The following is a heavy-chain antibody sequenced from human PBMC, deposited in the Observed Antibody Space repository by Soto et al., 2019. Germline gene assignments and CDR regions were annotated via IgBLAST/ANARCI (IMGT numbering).Heavy chain of an antibody. V-gene: IGHV3-9*01. CDR3: AKPLTALGAFDI. CDR1: GCTFDDYA. Sequence: EVQLVESGGGLVQPGRSLRLSCAASGCTFDDYAMHWVRQAPGKGLEWVSGISWNSCSIGYADSVKGRFTISRDNAKNSLYLQMNSLRAEDTALYYCAKPLTALGAFDIWGQGTMVTVSS. D-gene: IGHD7-27*01. CDR2: ISWNSCSI. J-gene: IGHJ3*02.